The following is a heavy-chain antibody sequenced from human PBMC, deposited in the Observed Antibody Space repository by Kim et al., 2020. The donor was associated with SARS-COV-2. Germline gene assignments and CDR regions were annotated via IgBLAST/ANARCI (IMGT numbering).Heavy chain of an antibody. V-gene: IGHV3-11*05. CDR2: ISSSSSYT. D-gene: IGHD3-3*01. CDR3: AREPKKSITIFGVVRSGMDV. CDR1: GFTFSDYY. Sequence: GGSLRLSCAASGFTFSDYYMSWIRQAPGKGLEWVSYISSSSSYTNYADSVKGRFTISRDNAKNSLYLQMNSLRAEDTAVYYCAREPKKSITIFGVVRSGMDVWGQGTTVTVSS. J-gene: IGHJ6*02.